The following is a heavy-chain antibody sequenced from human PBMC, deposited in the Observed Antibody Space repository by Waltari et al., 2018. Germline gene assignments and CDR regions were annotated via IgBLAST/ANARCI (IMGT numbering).Heavy chain of an antibody. D-gene: IGHD3-10*01. CDR3: ARARPGYYYGMDV. CDR1: GGPISSRSYY. Sequence: QLQLQESGPGLVKPSETLSLTCTVSGGPISSRSYYLAWIRQPPGKGLEWIGSIYYSGSTYYNPSLKSRVTISVDTSKNQFSLKLSSVTAADTAVYYCARARPGYYYGMDVWGQGTTVTVSS. J-gene: IGHJ6*02. V-gene: IGHV4-39*01. CDR2: IYYSGST.